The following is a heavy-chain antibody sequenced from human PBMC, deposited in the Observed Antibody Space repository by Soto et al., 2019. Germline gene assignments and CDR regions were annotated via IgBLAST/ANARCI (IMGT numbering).Heavy chain of an antibody. D-gene: IGHD3-9*01. Sequence: QVQLVQSGAEVKKPGASVKVSCKASGYTFTSYGISWVRQAPGQGLEWMGWISAYNGNTNYAQKLQGRVTMTTDTSTSTAYMELRSLRSDDTAVYYCARDDYDIWTGYYRRDGMDVWGQGTTVTVSS. J-gene: IGHJ6*02. V-gene: IGHV1-18*01. CDR3: ARDDYDIWTGYYRRDGMDV. CDR2: ISAYNGNT. CDR1: GYTFTSYG.